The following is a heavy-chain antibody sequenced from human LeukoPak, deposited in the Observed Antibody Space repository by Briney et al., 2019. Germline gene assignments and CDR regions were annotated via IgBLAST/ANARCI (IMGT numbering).Heavy chain of an antibody. CDR1: GVCISSGGYA. Sequence: SQTLSLTCAVSGVCISSGGYAWSWPRQPPGKGREWIAYIYNSGNTYYTPSPKRRETISEDRPKNPCSLKLSSVTAADTAVYNSARLRAWDNWFDAWGQGTPVTVSS. D-gene: IGHD3-16*01. CDR3: ARLRAWDNWFDA. J-gene: IGHJ5*01. CDR2: IYNSGNT. V-gene: IGHV4-30-2*01.